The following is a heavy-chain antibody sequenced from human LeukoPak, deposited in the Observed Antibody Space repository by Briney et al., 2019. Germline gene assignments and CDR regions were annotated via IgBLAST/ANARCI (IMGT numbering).Heavy chain of an antibody. J-gene: IGHJ4*02. CDR1: GGSISSYY. D-gene: IGHD1-26*01. CDR2: IYYSGST. Sequence: SETLSLTCTVSGGSISSYYWSWIRQPPGKGLEWIGYIYYSGSTNYSPSLKSRVTISIDTSKNQFSLKVSSVTAADTAVYYCASRRVGAFDYWGQGTLVTVSS. CDR3: ASRRVGAFDY. V-gene: IGHV4-59*08.